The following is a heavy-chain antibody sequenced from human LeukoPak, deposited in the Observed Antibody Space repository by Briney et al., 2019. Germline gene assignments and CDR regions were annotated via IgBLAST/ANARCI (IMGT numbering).Heavy chain of an antibody. CDR3: ARDGSYRWFDP. Sequence: SETLSLTFTVSGGSISSGSYYWSWIRQPAGKGLEWIGRINTSGSTSYNPSLKSRVTISVDTSKNQFSLKLSSVTAADTAVYYCARDGSYRWFDPWGQGTLVTVSS. CDR2: INTSGST. D-gene: IGHD1-26*01. J-gene: IGHJ5*02. V-gene: IGHV4-61*02. CDR1: GGSISSGSYY.